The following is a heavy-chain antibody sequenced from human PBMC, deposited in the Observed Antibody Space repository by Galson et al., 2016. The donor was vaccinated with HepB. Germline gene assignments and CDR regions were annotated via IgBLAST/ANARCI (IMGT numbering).Heavy chain of an antibody. CDR3: ARSGVPAAVYYYGMDV. J-gene: IGHJ6*02. CDR2: IYSDGTT. CDR1: GFTVSSKY. Sequence: SLRLSCAASGFTVSSKYMSWVRQAPGKGLEWVSVIYSDGTTKYADSVKGRFIISRDNFKNTMYLQMNSLRAEDTAVYYCARSGVPAAVYYYGMDVWGQGTTVTVSS. D-gene: IGHD2-2*01. V-gene: IGHV3-66*01.